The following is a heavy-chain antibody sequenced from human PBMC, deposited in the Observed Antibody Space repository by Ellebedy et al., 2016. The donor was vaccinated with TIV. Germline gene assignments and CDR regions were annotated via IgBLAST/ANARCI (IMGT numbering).Heavy chain of an antibody. Sequence: PGGSLRFSCAASGFTFSSYSMNWVRQAPGKGLEWVSYISSSSSTIYYADSVKGRFTISRDNAQNSLYLQMNSLRHEDTAVYYYARRLYSGDAFDVWGQGTLVTVSS. J-gene: IGHJ3*01. V-gene: IGHV3-48*02. CDR2: ISSSSSTI. CDR3: ARRLYSGDAFDV. D-gene: IGHD1-26*01. CDR1: GFTFSSYS.